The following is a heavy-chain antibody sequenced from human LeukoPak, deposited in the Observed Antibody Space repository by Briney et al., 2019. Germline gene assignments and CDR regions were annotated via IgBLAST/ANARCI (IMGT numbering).Heavy chain of an antibody. D-gene: IGHD3-3*01. CDR2: MNPNSGNT. J-gene: IGHJ6*03. V-gene: IGHV1-8*03. CDR1: GYTFTRYD. Sequence: GASVKVSCKASGYTFTRYDINWVRQATGQGLEWIGWMNPNSGNTGYAQKFQDRVTITRDTSMSTAYMELSSLRSEDTAVYYCARAERRSYDFWGDQHYFYMDVWGEGTTVTVSS. CDR3: ARAERRSYDFWGDQHYFYMDV.